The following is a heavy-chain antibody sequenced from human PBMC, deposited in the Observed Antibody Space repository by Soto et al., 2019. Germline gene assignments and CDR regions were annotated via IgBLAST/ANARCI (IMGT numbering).Heavy chain of an antibody. V-gene: IGHV3-23*01. D-gene: IGHD3-10*02. CDR3: AKDMAVFGESLDY. Sequence: EVQLLESGGGLVQPGGSLRLSCAASRFTFSSYAMSWVRQAPGKGLEWVSAISASGGSTYYADSVKGRFTSSRDSSKNTLYLQMTSLRAEDTAVYYCAKDMAVFGESLDYWGQGTLVTVSS. CDR1: RFTFSSYA. CDR2: ISASGGST. J-gene: IGHJ4*02.